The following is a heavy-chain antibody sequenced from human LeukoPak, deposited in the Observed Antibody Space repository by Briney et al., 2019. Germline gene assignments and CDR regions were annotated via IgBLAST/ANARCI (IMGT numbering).Heavy chain of an antibody. D-gene: IGHD2-2*01. CDR1: GGSFSGYY. V-gene: IGHV4-34*01. J-gene: IGHJ2*01. CDR3: ARGQYHLLYWYFDL. Sequence: SETLSLTCAVYGGSFSGYYWSWIRQPPGKGLEWIGEINHSGSTNYNPSLKSRDTMSVDTSKNQFSLKLSSVTAADTAVYYCARGQYHLLYWYFDLWGRGTLVTVSS. CDR2: INHSGST.